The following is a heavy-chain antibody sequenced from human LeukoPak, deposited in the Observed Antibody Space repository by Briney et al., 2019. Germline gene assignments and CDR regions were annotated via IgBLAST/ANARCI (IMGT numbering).Heavy chain of an antibody. CDR3: ARDRLPPPGVYCFDP. D-gene: IGHD5-12*01. V-gene: IGHV3-30-3*01. CDR2: ISSDGNHK. Sequence: GGSLRLSCTASGFTFSTYAMHWVRQAPGKGLEWVAAISSDGNHKHFADSVRGRFTISRDNSKNTLFLQMNSLRPDDTAVYYCARDRLPPPGVYCFDPWGQGTLVTVSS. CDR1: GFTFSTYA. J-gene: IGHJ5*02.